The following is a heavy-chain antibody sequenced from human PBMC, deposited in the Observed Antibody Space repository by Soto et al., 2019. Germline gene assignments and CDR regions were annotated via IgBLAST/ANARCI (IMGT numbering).Heavy chain of an antibody. V-gene: IGHV3-23*01. Sequence: EVQLLESGGGLVQPGGSLRLSCAASGFTFSSYAMSWVRQAPGKGLEWVSTISGSGGSTYYADSVKGQFTISRDNSKNTLYLQMNSLRAEDTAVYYCAKEGRSSWYYFDYWGQGTLVTVSS. D-gene: IGHD6-13*01. CDR3: AKEGRSSWYYFDY. CDR1: GFTFSSYA. J-gene: IGHJ4*02. CDR2: ISGSGGST.